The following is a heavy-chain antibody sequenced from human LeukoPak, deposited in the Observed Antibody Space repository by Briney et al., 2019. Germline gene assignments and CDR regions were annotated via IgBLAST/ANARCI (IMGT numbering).Heavy chain of an antibody. CDR3: ARAGYSSSWSFDY. V-gene: IGHV4-59*08. D-gene: IGHD6-13*01. Sequence: SETLSLTCTVSGGSISSYYWSWIRQPPGKGLEWIGYIYYSGSTNYNPSLKSRVTISVDTYKNQFSLKLSSVTDADTAVYYCARAGYSSSWSFDYWGQGTLVTVSS. CDR1: GGSISSYY. CDR2: IYYSGST. J-gene: IGHJ4*02.